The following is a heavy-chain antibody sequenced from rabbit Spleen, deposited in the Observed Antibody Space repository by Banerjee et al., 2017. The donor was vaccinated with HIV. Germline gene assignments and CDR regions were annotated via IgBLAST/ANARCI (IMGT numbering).Heavy chain of an antibody. CDR3: ARGSATMTMVITGYYLSL. Sequence: ELVESGGGLVQPGESLKLSCKASGFDFSSYGISWVRQAPGKGPEWIAYIYAGGSGSTAYASWAKGRFTVSKTSSTTVTLQLTSLTAADTATYFCARGSATMTMVITGYYLSLWGPGTLVTVS. D-gene: IGHD2-1*01. CDR2: IYAGGSGST. V-gene: IGHV1S45*01. CDR1: GFDFSSYG. J-gene: IGHJ4*01.